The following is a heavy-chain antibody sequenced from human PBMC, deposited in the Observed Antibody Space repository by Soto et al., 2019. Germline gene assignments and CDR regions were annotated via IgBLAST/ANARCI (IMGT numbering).Heavy chain of an antibody. J-gene: IGHJ4*02. D-gene: IGHD2-21*01. CDR2: IRDSDSGGST. V-gene: IGHV3-23*01. CDR3: AKVRVGIDVDFVY. Sequence: EVQLLESGGGLVQPGGSLRLSCAASGFTFSNSAMTWVRQAPAKGLEWVSTIRDSDSGGSTFYADSVKGRFTISRDDSKNTLYLQMSSLRAEDTAMYYCAKVRVGIDVDFVYWGQGALVTVSS. CDR1: GFTFSNSA.